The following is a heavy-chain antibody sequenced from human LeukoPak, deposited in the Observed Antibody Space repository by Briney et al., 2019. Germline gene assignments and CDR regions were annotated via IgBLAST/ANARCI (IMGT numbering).Heavy chain of an antibody. CDR1: GGSISSSSYY. D-gene: IGHD3-22*01. V-gene: IGHV4-39*01. CDR3: ARRRGCDSSGYYIDY. Sequence: SETLSLTCTVSGGSISSSSYYWGWIRQPPGKGLEWIGSIYYSGSTYYNPSLKSRVTISVDTSKNQFSLKLSSVTAADTAVYYCARRRGCDSSGYYIDYWGQGTLVTVSS. J-gene: IGHJ4*02. CDR2: IYYSGST.